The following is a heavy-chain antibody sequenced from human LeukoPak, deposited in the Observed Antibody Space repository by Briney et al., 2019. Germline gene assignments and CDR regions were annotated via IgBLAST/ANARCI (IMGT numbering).Heavy chain of an antibody. CDR2: IYYSGST. Sequence: SETLSLTCTVSGGSISSSSYYWGWIRQPPGKGLEWIGSIYYSGSTYYNPSLKSRVTISVDTSKNQFSLKLSSVTAADTAVYYCARAPIYGSGSYYFLDYWGQGTLVTVSP. CDR1: GGSISSSSYY. D-gene: IGHD3-10*01. CDR3: ARAPIYGSGSYYFLDY. J-gene: IGHJ4*02. V-gene: IGHV4-39*07.